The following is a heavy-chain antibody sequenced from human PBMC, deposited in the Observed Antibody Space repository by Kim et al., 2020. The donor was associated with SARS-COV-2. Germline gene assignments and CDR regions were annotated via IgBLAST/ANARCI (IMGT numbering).Heavy chain of an antibody. Sequence: ASVKVSCKASGYTFTSYAMHWVRQAPGQRLEWMGWINAGNGNTKYSQKFQGRVTITRDTSASTAYMELSSLRSEDTAVYYCARVYDSRRTYNWFDPWGQGTLVTVSS. J-gene: IGHJ5*02. V-gene: IGHV1-3*01. D-gene: IGHD3-22*01. CDR1: GYTFTSYA. CDR3: ARVYDSRRTYNWFDP. CDR2: INAGNGNT.